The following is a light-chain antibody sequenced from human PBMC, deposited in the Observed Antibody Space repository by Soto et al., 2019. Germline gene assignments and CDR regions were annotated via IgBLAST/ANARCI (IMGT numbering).Light chain of an antibody. J-gene: IGKJ5*01. CDR1: QSVSRTY. V-gene: IGKV3-20*01. Sequence: EIVLTQSPGTLSLSPGERATLSCRVSQSVSRTYLAWYQQTPGQAPRLLIYGASNRATGVPDRFSGSGSGTDFTLTISGLEPEDFAVYYCQQYDRSPFTFGQGTRLEIK. CDR2: GAS. CDR3: QQYDRSPFT.